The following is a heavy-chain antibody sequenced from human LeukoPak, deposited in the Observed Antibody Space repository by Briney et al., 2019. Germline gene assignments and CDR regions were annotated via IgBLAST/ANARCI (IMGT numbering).Heavy chain of an antibody. CDR1: GFTFSSYG. CDR2: IRYDGSNK. V-gene: IGHV3-30*02. Sequence: PGGSLRLSCAASGFTFSSYGMHWVRQAPGKGLEWVAFIRYDGSNKYYADSVKGRFTISRDNSKNTLYLQMNSLRAEDTAVYYCAKLAYSSSWYLDYWGQGTLVTAPS. CDR3: AKLAYSSSWYLDY. J-gene: IGHJ4*02. D-gene: IGHD6-13*01.